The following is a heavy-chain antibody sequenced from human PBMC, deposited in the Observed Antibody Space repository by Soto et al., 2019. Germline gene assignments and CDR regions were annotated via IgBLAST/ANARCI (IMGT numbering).Heavy chain of an antibody. CDR3: ARVLRSGNTGYAFDI. D-gene: IGHD1-26*01. J-gene: IGHJ3*02. CDR2: VYSGGDS. CDR1: GFTFRNYG. Sequence: GSLRLSCAASGFTFRNYGMTWVRQAPGKGLEWVSLVYSGGDSYFADSVKGRFTISRDNSKNTLSLQMNSLRAEDTAVYFCARVLRSGNTGYAFDIWGQGTMVTVSS. V-gene: IGHV3-66*01.